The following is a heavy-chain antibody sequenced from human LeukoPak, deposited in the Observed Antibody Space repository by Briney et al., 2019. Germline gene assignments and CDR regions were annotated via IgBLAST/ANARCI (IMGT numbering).Heavy chain of an antibody. CDR2: IAPSVDTT. V-gene: IGHV1-46*01. CDR1: GFTFTNYL. Sequence: ASVKIACKSFGFTFTNYLLHWVRQAPGRGLEWVGRIAPSVDTTNYAQKFRGRVTMTRDTSTSTVYMELSSLRSDDTAIYYCVREESGGYFDYWGQGTLVTVSS. CDR3: VREESGGYFDY. J-gene: IGHJ4*02. D-gene: IGHD2-8*02.